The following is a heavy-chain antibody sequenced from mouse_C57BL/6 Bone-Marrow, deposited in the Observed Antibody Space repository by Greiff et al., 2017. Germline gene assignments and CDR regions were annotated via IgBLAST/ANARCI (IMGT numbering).Heavy chain of an antibody. D-gene: IGHD1-1*01. CDR3: ARSYGSSFPYAMDY. Sequence: LQESGAELVKPGASVKMSCKASGYTFTTYPIEWMKQNHGKSLEWIGNFHPYNDDTKYNEKFKGKATLTVEKSSSTVYLELSRLTSDDSAVYYCARSYGSSFPYAMDYWGQGTSVTVSS. CDR2: FHPYNDDT. V-gene: IGHV1-47*01. CDR1: GYTFTTYP. J-gene: IGHJ4*01.